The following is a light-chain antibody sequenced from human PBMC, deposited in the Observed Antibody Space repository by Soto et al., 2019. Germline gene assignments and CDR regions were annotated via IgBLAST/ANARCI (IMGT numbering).Light chain of an antibody. CDR1: QSVGVH. V-gene: IGKV3-11*01. CDR3: HHRDKWPYT. CDR2: DAS. J-gene: IGKJ2*01. Sequence: DIVLTQSPATLSLSPGERATLSCRASQSVGVHLLWLQQRPGQAPRLLIYDASNRASGIPARFSGSGSETDFTLTISRLEPEDFVVYFCHHRDKWPYTFGQGTKLEIK.